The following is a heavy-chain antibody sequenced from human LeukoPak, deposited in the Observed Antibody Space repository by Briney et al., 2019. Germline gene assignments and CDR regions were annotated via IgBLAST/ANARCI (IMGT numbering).Heavy chain of an antibody. CDR3: ARWGHLIRQAAGDY. CDR1: GFIFSDYW. D-gene: IGHD6-25*01. Sequence: GGSLRLSCAASGFIFSDYWMTWVRQAPGKGLEWVANIEEDGSEKYHVDLVKGRFTISRDNAKNSLYLQMNSLRAEDTAVYYCARWGHLIRQAAGDYWGQGTLVIVSS. V-gene: IGHV3-7*03. CDR2: IEEDGSEK. J-gene: IGHJ4*02.